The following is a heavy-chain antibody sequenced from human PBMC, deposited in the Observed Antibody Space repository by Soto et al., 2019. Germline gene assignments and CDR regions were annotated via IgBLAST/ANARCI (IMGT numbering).Heavy chain of an antibody. CDR2: MNPNSGNT. Sequence: ASVKVSCKASGYTFTSYDINWVRQATRQGLEWMGWMNPNSGNTGYAQKFQGRVTMTRNTSISTAYMELSSPRSEDTAVYYCARGEKEAAAGTGDTDVWGKGTTVTVSS. V-gene: IGHV1-8*01. CDR1: GYTFTSYD. J-gene: IGHJ6*03. CDR3: ARGEKEAAAGTGDTDV. D-gene: IGHD6-13*01.